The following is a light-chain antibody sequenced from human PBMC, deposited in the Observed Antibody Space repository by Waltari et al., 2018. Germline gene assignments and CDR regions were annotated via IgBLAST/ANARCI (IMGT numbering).Light chain of an antibody. V-gene: IGKV3-20*01. Sequence: DIVLTQSPGTLSLSPGERATLSCRANQSLSIYLAWYQQKPGRAPRLLIYHASSRSTGVPDRFSGSGSGTDFSLTISRLEPEDFAVYYCQHYVSLPVTFGQGTKVEIK. CDR3: QHYVSLPVT. CDR2: HAS. CDR1: QSLSIY. J-gene: IGKJ1*01.